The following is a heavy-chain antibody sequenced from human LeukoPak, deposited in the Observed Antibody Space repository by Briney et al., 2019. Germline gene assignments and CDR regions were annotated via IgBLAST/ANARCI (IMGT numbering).Heavy chain of an antibody. CDR2: ISYDGSHK. J-gene: IGHJ4*02. CDR1: GFTFSSYG. Sequence: GGSLRLSCAASGFTFSSYGMHWVRQAPGKGLEGVAIISYDGSHKYYTDTVKGRFTISRDNSKNTLSLQMNSLRAEDTAAYYFAKDQRWAYGPGSYYNGVDYWGQGALVTVSS. V-gene: IGHV3-30*18. CDR3: AKDQRWAYGPGSYYNGVDY. D-gene: IGHD3-10*01.